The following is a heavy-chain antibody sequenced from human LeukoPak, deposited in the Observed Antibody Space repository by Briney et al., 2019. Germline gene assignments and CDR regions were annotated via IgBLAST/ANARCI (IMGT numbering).Heavy chain of an antibody. D-gene: IGHD3-16*02. CDR2: ISSSSSYI. V-gene: IGHV3-21*01. Sequence: GGSLRLSCAASGFTFSSYAMSWVRQAPGKGLEWVSSISSSSSYIYYADSVKGRFTISRDNAKNSLYLQMNSLRAEDTAVYYCASYYVWGSYRPLYWGQGTLVTVSS. CDR3: ASYYVWGSYRPLY. J-gene: IGHJ4*02. CDR1: GFTFSSYA.